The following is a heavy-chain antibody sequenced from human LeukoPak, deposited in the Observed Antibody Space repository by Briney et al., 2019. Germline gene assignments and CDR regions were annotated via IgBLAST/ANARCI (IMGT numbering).Heavy chain of an antibody. Sequence: ASVKVSCKASGYTFTSYDINWVRQATGQGLEWMGWMNPNSGNTGYAQKFQGRVTITRNTSISTAYMELSSLRSEDTAVNYCARAGHLLPPTDAFDIWGQGTMVTVSS. J-gene: IGHJ3*02. V-gene: IGHV1-8*03. D-gene: IGHD2-15*01. CDR3: ARAGHLLPPTDAFDI. CDR2: MNPNSGNT. CDR1: GYTFTSYD.